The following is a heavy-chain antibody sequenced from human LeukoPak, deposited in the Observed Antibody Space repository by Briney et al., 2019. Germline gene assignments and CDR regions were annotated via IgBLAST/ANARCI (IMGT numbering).Heavy chain of an antibody. J-gene: IGHJ4*02. CDR2: ISAYNGNT. Sequence: ASVKVSCKASGYTFTSYGISWVRQAPGQGLEWMGWISAYNGNTNYAQKLQGRVTMTTDTSTSTAYMELRSLRSDDTAVYYCARDRYYYDSSGCTTLDYWGQGTLVTVSS. CDR1: GYTFTSYG. D-gene: IGHD3-22*01. V-gene: IGHV1-18*01. CDR3: ARDRYYYDSSGCTTLDY.